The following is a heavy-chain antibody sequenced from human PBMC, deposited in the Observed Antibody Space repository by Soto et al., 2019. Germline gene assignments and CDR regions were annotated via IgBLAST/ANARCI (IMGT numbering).Heavy chain of an antibody. Sequence: SAWSLGLSCRSSGFSFSSFAMTLVRQAPRKGLEWVSSIGGSGIITYYTDSVKGRFTISRDNSGNTLFLHMNSPRADDTAVYYCAKDPNGDYVGAFDSCGQGTLVTVSS. CDR1: GFSFSSFA. CDR2: IGGSGIIT. CDR3: AKDPNGDYVGAFDS. D-gene: IGHD4-17*01. V-gene: IGHV3-23*01. J-gene: IGHJ4*02.